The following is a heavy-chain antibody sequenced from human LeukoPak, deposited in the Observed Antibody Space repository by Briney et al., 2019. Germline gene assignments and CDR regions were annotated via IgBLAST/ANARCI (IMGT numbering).Heavy chain of an antibody. V-gene: IGHV1-2*02. CDR3: AREGEGWFDP. J-gene: IGHJ5*02. CDR1: GYTFTGHY. CDR2: INPKNAGT. Sequence: GASVKVSCKASGYTFTGHYLHWVRQAPGQGLEWMGWINPKNAGTNFAQRFQGRVTMTRDTSISTVYMQLSRLRSDDTAVYYCAREGEGWFDPWGQGTLVTVSS.